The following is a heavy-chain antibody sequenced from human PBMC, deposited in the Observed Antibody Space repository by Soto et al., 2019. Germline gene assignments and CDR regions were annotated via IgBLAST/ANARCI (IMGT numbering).Heavy chain of an antibody. J-gene: IGHJ3*02. D-gene: IGHD5-12*01. Sequence: SVKVSCKASGGTFSSYTISWVRQAPGQGLEWMGRIIPILGIANYAQKFQGRVTITADKSTSTAYMELSSLRSEDTAVYYCARDPRATNDAFDIWGQGTMVTVSS. V-gene: IGHV1-69*04. CDR2: IIPILGIA. CDR3: ARDPRATNDAFDI. CDR1: GGTFSSYT.